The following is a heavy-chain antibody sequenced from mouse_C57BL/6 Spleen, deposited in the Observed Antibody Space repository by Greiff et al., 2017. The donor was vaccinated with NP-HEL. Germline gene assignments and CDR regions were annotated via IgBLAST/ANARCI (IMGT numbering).Heavy chain of an antibody. CDR1: GYTFTSYW. J-gene: IGHJ4*01. CDR2: IYPSDSET. V-gene: IGHV1-61*01. Sequence: VQLQQSGAELVRPGSSVKLSCKASGYTFTSYWMDWVKQRPGQGLEWIGNIYPSDSETHYNQKFKDKATLTVDKSSSTGYMHLSSLTSEDSAVYYCARSDYSAMDYWGQGTSVTVSS. CDR3: ARSDYSAMDY.